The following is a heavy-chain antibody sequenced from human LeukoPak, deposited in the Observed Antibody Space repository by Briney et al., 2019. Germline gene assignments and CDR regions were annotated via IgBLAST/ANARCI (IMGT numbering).Heavy chain of an antibody. Sequence: GEPLKISCQGSGXSFANFWSSWVRQMPGRGLEWMGRIDPSDSQTNYNPSFRGLLTISVDKSISTAYLHWGTLKASDTAIYYCARRNRDKAISLDLWGRGTVVTVSS. J-gene: IGHJ2*01. CDR1: GXSFANFW. CDR2: IDPSDSQT. D-gene: IGHD1-14*01. V-gene: IGHV5-10-1*01. CDR3: ARRNRDKAISLDL.